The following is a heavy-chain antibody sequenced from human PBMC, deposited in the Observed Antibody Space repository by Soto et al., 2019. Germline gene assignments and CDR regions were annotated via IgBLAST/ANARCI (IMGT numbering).Heavy chain of an antibody. CDR1: GFPFSRYA. CDR2: ISYDGSNK. J-gene: IGHJ6*02. V-gene: IGHV3-30*18. CDR3: SKDLAYYGSGTYYALDV. Sequence: QVQLVESGGGVVQPVRSLRLSCAASGFPFSRYAMHWVRQAPGKGLEWVAVISYDGSNKYHADSVKGRFTISRDNSKNTLFLQMDSMRGDDTAMYYCSKDLAYYGSGTYYALDVWGQGTTVTVSS. D-gene: IGHD3-10*01.